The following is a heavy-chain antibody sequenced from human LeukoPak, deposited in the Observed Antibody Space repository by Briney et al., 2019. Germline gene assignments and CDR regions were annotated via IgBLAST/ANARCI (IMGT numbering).Heavy chain of an antibody. CDR3: ARDRARYYDLLTGYFDF. CDR2: ISSSRYTT. Sequence: GGSLRLSCAASGFSFSDYYMSWIRQAPGKGLEWISYISSSRYTTYYADSVKGRFTISRDNAKNSLYLQMNSLRAEDTAVYYCARDRARYYDLLTGYFDFWGQGTLVTVSS. CDR1: GFSFSDYY. D-gene: IGHD3-9*01. J-gene: IGHJ4*02. V-gene: IGHV3-11*01.